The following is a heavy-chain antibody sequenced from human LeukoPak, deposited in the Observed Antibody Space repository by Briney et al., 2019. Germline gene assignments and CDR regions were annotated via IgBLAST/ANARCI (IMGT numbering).Heavy chain of an antibody. V-gene: IGHV1-69*13. D-gene: IGHD2-2*01. J-gene: IGHJ5*02. CDR3: ARVSSKYCSSTSCPGWFDP. CDR1: GGTFSSYA. CDR2: IIPIFGTA. Sequence: GASVKVSCKASGGTFSSYAISWVRQAPGQGLEWMGGIIPIFGTANYAQKFQGRVTITADESTSTAYMELSSLRSEDTAVYYCARVSSKYCSSTSCPGWFDPWGQGTLVTVSS.